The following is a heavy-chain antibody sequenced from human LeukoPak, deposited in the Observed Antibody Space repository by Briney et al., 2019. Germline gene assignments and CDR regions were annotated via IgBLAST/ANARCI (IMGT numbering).Heavy chain of an antibody. CDR3: TRDQTPYY. V-gene: IGHV3-49*04. J-gene: IGHJ4*02. Sequence: GGSLRLSCATSGFTFSDHYMDWVRQAPGKGLEWVGFIRSKTYGGTPEYAASVQGRFTISRDDSKGIAYLQMNSLKTEDTAVYYCTRDQTPYYWGQGTLVTVSS. CDR1: GFTFSDHY. CDR2: IRSKTYGGTP.